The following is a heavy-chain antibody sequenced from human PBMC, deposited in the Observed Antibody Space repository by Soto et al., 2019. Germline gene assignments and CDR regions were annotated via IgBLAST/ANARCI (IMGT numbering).Heavy chain of an antibody. J-gene: IGHJ6*03. Sequence: EVQLVESGGGLVQPGGSLRLSCAASGFTFSSYSMNWVRQAPGKGLEWVSYISSNSRTTYYADSVKGRFTVSRDNAKNSLYLQMNSLRVEDTAVYYCAISHYYYMDVWGKGTTVTVSS. CDR1: GFTFSSYS. CDR2: ISSNSRTT. CDR3: AISHYYYMDV. V-gene: IGHV3-48*01.